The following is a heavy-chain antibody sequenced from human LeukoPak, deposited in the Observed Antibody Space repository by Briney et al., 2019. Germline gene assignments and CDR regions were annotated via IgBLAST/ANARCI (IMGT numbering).Heavy chain of an antibody. CDR2: ICGSGSGGGT. CDR1: GFTFSAYA. D-gene: IGHD4-17*01. Sequence: PGGSLRLSCTASGFTFSAYAMMWVRQAPGKRPEWVSAICGSGSGGGTLYADSVKGRFTISRDNSKYTLFLQMNSLRAEDTAVYYCARDPNGDYIGAFDMWGPGTMVTVSS. J-gene: IGHJ3*02. V-gene: IGHV3-23*01. CDR3: ARDPNGDYIGAFDM.